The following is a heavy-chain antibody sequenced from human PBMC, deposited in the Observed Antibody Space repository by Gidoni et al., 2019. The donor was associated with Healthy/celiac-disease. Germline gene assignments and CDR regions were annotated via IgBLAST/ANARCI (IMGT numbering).Heavy chain of an antibody. Sequence: EVQLVESGGGLVKPGGSLRLSCAASGFTFSNAWMSWVRQAPGKGLEWVGRIKSKTDGGTTDYAAPVKGRFTISRDDSKNTLYLQMNSLKTEDTAVYYCTTAQYYDFWSGYHYYYMDVWGKGTTVTVSS. CDR2: IKSKTDGGTT. J-gene: IGHJ6*03. D-gene: IGHD3-3*01. CDR3: TTAQYYDFWSGYHYYYMDV. V-gene: IGHV3-15*01. CDR1: GFTFSNAW.